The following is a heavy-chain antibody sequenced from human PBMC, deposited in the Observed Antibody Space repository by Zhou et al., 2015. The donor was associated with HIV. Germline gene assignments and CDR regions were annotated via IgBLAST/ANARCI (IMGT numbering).Heavy chain of an antibody. CDR2: IDPHRGDT. J-gene: IGHJ4*02. D-gene: IGHD6-19*01. CDR3: AKDGRWDNSGWPEY. V-gene: IGHV1-2*02. Sequence: QVQLVQSEAEVRKPGASVKVSCKASGYTFTGFHVHWVRQAPGQGLEWMGWIDPHRGDTQYAQNFQGRVTMTRXTTVSTVFMEVTRLKFDDTGVYYCAKDGRWDNSGWPEYWGRGTQVTVSP. CDR1: GYTFTGFH.